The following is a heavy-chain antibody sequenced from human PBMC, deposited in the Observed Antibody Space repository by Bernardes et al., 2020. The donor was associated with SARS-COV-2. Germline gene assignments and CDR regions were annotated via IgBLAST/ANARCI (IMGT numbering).Heavy chain of an antibody. Sequence: SETLSLTCTMSGDSISGYYWSWIRQAAGKGLEWIGRIYSSGNTNYNPSLRSRVIMSEDTSKNQVSLRLSSVTAADTAVYYCAREAIQLWFFDNWGQGSLVTVSS. V-gene: IGHV4-4*07. CDR1: GDSISGYY. CDR3: AREAIQLWFFDN. J-gene: IGHJ4*02. D-gene: IGHD2-21*01. CDR2: IYSSGNT.